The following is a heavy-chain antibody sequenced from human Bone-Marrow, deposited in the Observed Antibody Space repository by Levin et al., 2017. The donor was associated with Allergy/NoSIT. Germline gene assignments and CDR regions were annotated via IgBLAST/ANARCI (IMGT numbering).Heavy chain of an antibody. V-gene: IGHV3-23*01. CDR3: VKVSTYGSMDY. CDR1: GFTFNNYA. CDR2: VSGGGAST. Sequence: GGSLRLSCAASGFTFNNYAMGWVRQAPGKGLGWVSGVSGGGASTYYAESVKGRFTISRDNSKNTLNLQMLSLRVEDTAVYYCVKVSTYGSMDYWGQGTQVTVSS. J-gene: IGHJ4*02. D-gene: IGHD3-10*01.